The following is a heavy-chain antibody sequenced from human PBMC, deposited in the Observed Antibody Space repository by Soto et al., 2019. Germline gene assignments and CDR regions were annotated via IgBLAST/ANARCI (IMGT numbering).Heavy chain of an antibody. Sequence: QVQLQESGPGLVKPWETLSLTCTVSGGSISSYYWSWMRQPPGKGLEWIGYIYYSGSTNYNPSLKSRVTISVDTSKNQFSLKLSSVTAADTAVYYCARDRGVRWYFDIWGRGTLVTVSS. J-gene: IGHJ2*01. D-gene: IGHD1-26*01. CDR1: GGSISSYY. CDR3: ARDRGVRWYFDI. CDR2: IYYSGST. V-gene: IGHV4-59*01.